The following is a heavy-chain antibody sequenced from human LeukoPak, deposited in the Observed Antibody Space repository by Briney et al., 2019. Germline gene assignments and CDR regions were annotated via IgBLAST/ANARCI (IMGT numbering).Heavy chain of an antibody. CDR2: INPNTGAT. CDR3: ARDRVGSGWPRPYYFEV. CDR1: GYTLTGYY. V-gene: IGHV1-2*02. J-gene: IGHJ4*02. D-gene: IGHD6-19*01. Sequence: ASVKVSCKASGYTLTGYYLHWVRQAPGQGLEWMGWINPNTGATHSAQKFQGRITMTRDSSISTAYMDLSRLRSDDTAVYYCARDRVGSGWPRPYYFEVWGQGTLVTASS.